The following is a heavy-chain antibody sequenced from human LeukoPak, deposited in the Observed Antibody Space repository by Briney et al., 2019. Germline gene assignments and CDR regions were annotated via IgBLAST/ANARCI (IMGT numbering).Heavy chain of an antibody. V-gene: IGHV1-18*01. CDR1: GYTFTSYG. D-gene: IGHD2-15*01. CDR3: ARLYCSGGSCFEEGYFDY. J-gene: IGHJ4*02. CDR2: ISAYNGNT. Sequence: GASVKVSCKASGYTFTSYGISWVRQAPRQGLEWMGWISAYNGNTNYAQKLQGRVTMTTDTSTSTAYMELRSLRSDDTAVYYCARLYCSGGSCFEEGYFDYWGQGTLVTVSS.